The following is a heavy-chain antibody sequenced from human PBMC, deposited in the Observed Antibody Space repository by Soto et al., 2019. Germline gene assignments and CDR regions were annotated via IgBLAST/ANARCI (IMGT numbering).Heavy chain of an antibody. CDR3: ARFPIITMVRGVIDY. CDR2: IIPIFGTA. CDR1: GCTFSSYA. D-gene: IGHD3-10*01. V-gene: IGHV1-69*13. Sequence: SVKVSCKASGCTFSSYAISCVRLAPGQGLEWMGGIIPIFGTANYAQKFQGRVTITADESTSTAYMELSSLRSEDTAVYYCARFPIITMVRGVIDYWGQGTLVTVSS. J-gene: IGHJ4*02.